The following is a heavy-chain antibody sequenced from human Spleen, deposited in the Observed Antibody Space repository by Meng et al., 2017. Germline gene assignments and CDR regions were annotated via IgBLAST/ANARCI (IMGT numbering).Heavy chain of an antibody. CDR3: ARVSRIAVAGTLYYYYYGMDV. CDR1: GGSVNSGTYY. J-gene: IGHJ6*02. D-gene: IGHD6-19*01. CDR2: IYYSGST. V-gene: IGHV4-61*01. Sequence: SETLSLTCTVSGGSVNSGTYYWSWIRQPPGKGLEWIGYIYYSGSTKYNPSLKSRVTISADTSKSQFSLKLSSVTAADTAVYYCARVSRIAVAGTLYYYYYGMDVWGQGTTVTVSS.